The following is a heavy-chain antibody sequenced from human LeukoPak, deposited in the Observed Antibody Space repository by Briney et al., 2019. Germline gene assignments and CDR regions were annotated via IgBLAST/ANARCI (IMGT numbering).Heavy chain of an antibody. J-gene: IGHJ4*02. CDR2: ISGSGGST. CDR1: GFTLSSYA. CDR3: AKGGIYYYGISGYFFDY. Sequence: GGSLRLSCGASGFTLSSYAMSWVRQAPGKGLEWVSGISGSGGSTYYRESVKGRFTISRDISNNTLYLQMNSLRAEDTAVYYCAKGGIYYYGISGYFFDYWGQGTLVTVSS. V-gene: IGHV3-23*01. D-gene: IGHD3-22*01.